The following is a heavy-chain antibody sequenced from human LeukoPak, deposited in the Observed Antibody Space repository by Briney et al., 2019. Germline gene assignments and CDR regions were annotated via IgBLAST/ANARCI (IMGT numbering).Heavy chain of an antibody. J-gene: IGHJ5*02. CDR2: IYYSGST. Sequence: SETLSLTCTVSGRSISGYYWSWIRQPPGKGLEWIGYIYYSGSTNYNPSLKSRVTISVDTSKNQFSLKLSSVTAADTAVYYCARQIVVVPAAINWFDPWGQGTLVTVSS. CDR3: ARQIVVVPAAINWFDP. D-gene: IGHD2-2*02. CDR1: GRSISGYY. V-gene: IGHV4-59*01.